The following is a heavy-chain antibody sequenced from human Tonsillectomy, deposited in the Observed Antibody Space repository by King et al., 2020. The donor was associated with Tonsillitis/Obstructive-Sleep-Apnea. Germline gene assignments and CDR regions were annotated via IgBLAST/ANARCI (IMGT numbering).Heavy chain of an antibody. Sequence: VQLVESGAEVKKPGASVKVSCTASGYTFTGYYMHWVRQAPGQGLEWMGWSNPKRGGTNYAQKFQGRVTMTRDTSISTAYMELSRLRSDDTAVYYCARRYSSGWYADCGCDYWGQGTLVTVSS. V-gene: IGHV1-2*02. CDR2: SNPKRGGT. D-gene: IGHD6-19*01. CDR1: GYTFTGYY. J-gene: IGHJ4*02. CDR3: ARRYSSGWYADCGCDY.